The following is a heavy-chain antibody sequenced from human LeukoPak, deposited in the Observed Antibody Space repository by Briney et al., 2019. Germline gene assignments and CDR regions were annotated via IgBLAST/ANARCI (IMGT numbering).Heavy chain of an antibody. CDR1: GGSISSGGYS. V-gene: IGHV4-30-2*01. Sequence: SETLSLTCAVSGGSISSGGYSWSWIRQPPGKGLEWIGYIYHSGSTYYNPSLKSRVTISVDRSKNQFSLKLSSVTAADTAVCYCARVPTVVTPHAFDIWGQGTMVTVSS. J-gene: IGHJ3*02. D-gene: IGHD4-23*01. CDR3: ARVPTVVTPHAFDI. CDR2: IYHSGST.